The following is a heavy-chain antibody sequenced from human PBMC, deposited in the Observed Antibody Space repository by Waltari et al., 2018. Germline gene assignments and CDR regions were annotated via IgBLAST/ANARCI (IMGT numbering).Heavy chain of an antibody. V-gene: IGHV4-34*01. Sequence: QVQLQQWGAGLLKPSETLSLTCAVYGGSFSGYYWSWIRQPPGKGLEWIGEINHSGSTTYNPSLKSRVTISVDTSKNQFSLKLSSVTAADTAVYYCARGWYGSGSYYPNWFDPWGQGTLVTVSS. CDR3: ARGWYGSGSYYPNWFDP. J-gene: IGHJ5*02. CDR1: GGSFSGYY. D-gene: IGHD3-10*01. CDR2: INHSGST.